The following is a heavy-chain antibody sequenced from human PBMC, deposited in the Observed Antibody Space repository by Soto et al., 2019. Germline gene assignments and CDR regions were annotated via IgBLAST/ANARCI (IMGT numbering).Heavy chain of an antibody. CDR1: GGSISGSISY. Sequence: QLQLQESGPRLVKPSATLSLNCPVSGGSISGSISYWVWIRQPPEKGLEWIGRIYSGGATSYSPPLKTRVNLSVDTSKNQFSLTLTSTTAAGTAVSFCAGHAPCSDFAFELWGQGVLVPVSS. D-gene: IGHD2-21*02. J-gene: IGHJ4*02. CDR2: IYSGGAT. CDR3: AGHAPCSDFAFEL. V-gene: IGHV4-39*01.